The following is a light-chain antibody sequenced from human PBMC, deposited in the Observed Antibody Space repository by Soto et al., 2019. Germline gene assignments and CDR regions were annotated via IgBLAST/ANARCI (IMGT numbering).Light chain of an antibody. CDR3: QQYNNWPPSWT. J-gene: IGKJ1*01. V-gene: IGKV3-15*01. Sequence: EIVMTQSPATLSVSPGERATLSCRASQSVSSNLAWYQQKPAQPPRLLLSGASTRATAIPARFSGSGSGTEFTLTISSLQSEDFAVYYCQQYNNWPPSWTFGQGTRVEIK. CDR2: GAS. CDR1: QSVSSN.